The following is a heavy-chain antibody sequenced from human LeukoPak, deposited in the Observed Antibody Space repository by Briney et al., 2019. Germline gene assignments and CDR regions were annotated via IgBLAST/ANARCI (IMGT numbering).Heavy chain of an antibody. CDR2: IYYTGST. D-gene: IGHD1-26*01. J-gene: IGHJ4*02. CDR3: ARDYGSYGFDY. V-gene: IGHV4-59*12. CDR1: GGSIISYY. Sequence: SETLSLTCSVSGGSIISYYWSWIRQPPGKGLEWIGYIYYTGSTNSNPSLKSRVTISVDTSKNQFSLKLSSVTAADTAVYYCARDYGSYGFDYWGQGTLVTVSS.